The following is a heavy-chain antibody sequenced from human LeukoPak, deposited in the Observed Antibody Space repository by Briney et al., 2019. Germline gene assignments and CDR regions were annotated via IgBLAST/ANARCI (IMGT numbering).Heavy chain of an antibody. Sequence: ASVKLSCKASGGTFSSYAISWVRQAPGQGLGWLGRIIPILGIANYAQKFQGRVTITADKSTSTAYLELSSLRSEDTAVYYCARARFGYCSGGSCFDPWGQGTLVTVSS. CDR2: IIPILGIA. CDR3: ARARFGYCSGGSCFDP. V-gene: IGHV1-69*04. CDR1: GGTFSSYA. J-gene: IGHJ5*02. D-gene: IGHD2-15*01.